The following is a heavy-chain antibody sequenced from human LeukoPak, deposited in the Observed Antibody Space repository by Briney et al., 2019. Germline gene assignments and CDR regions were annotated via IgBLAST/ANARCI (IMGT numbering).Heavy chain of an antibody. V-gene: IGHV4-38-2*02. CDR2: IYHSGST. Sequence: KPSETLSLTCTVSGYSISSGYYWGWIRPPPGKGLEWIGSIYHSGSTYYNPSLKSRVTISVDTSKNQFSLKLSSVTAADTAVYYCVRDRAYYHDSNEFFSPLDYWGQGALVIVSS. D-gene: IGHD3-22*01. CDR1: GYSISSGYY. CDR3: VRDRAYYHDSNEFFSPLDY. J-gene: IGHJ4*02.